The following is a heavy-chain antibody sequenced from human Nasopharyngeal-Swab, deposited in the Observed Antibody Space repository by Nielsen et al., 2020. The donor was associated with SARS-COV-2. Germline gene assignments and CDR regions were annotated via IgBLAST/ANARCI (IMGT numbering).Heavy chain of an antibody. CDR2: ISYDGSNK. CDR1: GFTFSSYA. J-gene: IGHJ3*02. Sequence: GGSLRLSCAASGFTFSSYAMHWVRQAPGKGLEWVAVISYDGSNKYYADSVKGRFTISRDNSKNTLYLQMNSLRAEDTAVYYCARDLVRGRWLQYAFDIWGQGTMVTVSS. D-gene: IGHD5-24*01. CDR3: ARDLVRGRWLQYAFDI. V-gene: IGHV3-30*04.